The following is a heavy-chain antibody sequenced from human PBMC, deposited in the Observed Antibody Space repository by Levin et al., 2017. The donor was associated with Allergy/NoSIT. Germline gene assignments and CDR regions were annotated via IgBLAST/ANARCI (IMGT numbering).Heavy chain of an antibody. CDR2: INHSGST. D-gene: IGHD3-16*01. V-gene: IGHV4-34*01. CDR3: ARGGKGVFDY. J-gene: IGHJ4*02. CDR1: GGSFSGYY. Sequence: PSETLSLTCAVYGGSFSGYYWSWIRQPPGKGLEWIGEINHSGSTNYNPSLKSRVTISVDTSKNQFSLKLSSLTAADTAVYYCARGGKGVFDYWGQGTLVTVSS.